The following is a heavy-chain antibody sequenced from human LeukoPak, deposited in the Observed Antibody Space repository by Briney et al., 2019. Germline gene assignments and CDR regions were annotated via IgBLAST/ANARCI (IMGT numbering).Heavy chain of an antibody. V-gene: IGHV4-39*01. D-gene: IGHD1-1*01. CDR3: TRRRAGRLYNWFDP. Sequence: PSETLSLTCTVSGGPISSSNDCWDWIRQPPGRGLEWIASFYYGGSTYYNPSLKSRVTISADTSKNQVSLKLRSVTAADTALYYCTRRRAGRLYNWFDPWGQGTLVTVSS. CDR1: GGPISSSNDC. CDR2: FYYGGST. J-gene: IGHJ5*02.